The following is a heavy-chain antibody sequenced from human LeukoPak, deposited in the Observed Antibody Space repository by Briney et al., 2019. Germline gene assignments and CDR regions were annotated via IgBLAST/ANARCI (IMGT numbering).Heavy chain of an antibody. V-gene: IGHV3-9*01. Sequence: PGRSLRLSCAASGFTFDDYAMHWVRQAPGKGLEWVSGISWNSGSIGYADSVKGRSTISRDNAKNSLYLQMNSLRAEDTAVYYCARELSVRGSRAFDYWGQGTLVTVSS. J-gene: IGHJ4*02. CDR2: ISWNSGSI. CDR1: GFTFDDYA. D-gene: IGHD3-10*01. CDR3: ARELSVRGSRAFDY.